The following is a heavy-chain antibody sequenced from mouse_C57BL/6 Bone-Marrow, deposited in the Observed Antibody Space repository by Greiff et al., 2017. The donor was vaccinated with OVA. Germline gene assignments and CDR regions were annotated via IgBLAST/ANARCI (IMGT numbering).Heavy chain of an antibody. D-gene: IGHD1-1*01. CDR1: GYTFTSYW. CDR2: IDPNSGGT. V-gene: IGHV1-72*01. CDR3: AKDYYGSSYYFDY. J-gene: IGHJ2*01. Sequence: VQLQQSGAELVKPGASVKLSCKASGYTFTSYWMHWVKQRPGRGLEWIGRIDPNSGGTKYNEKFKSKATLTVDKPSSTAYMQLSSLTSEDSAVYYCAKDYYGSSYYFDYWGQGTTLTVSS.